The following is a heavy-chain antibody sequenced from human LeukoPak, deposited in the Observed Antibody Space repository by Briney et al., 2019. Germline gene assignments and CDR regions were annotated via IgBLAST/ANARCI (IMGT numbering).Heavy chain of an antibody. CDR3: VRPGGSGWYRNYFDY. Sequence: HPGGSLRLSCAVSGNYWMHWVRQAPGKGLVWVSHINSDGSSTSYADSVKGRFTISRDNAKNTLYLQMNSLRAEDTAVYYCVRPGGSGWYRNYFDYWGQGTLVTVSS. J-gene: IGHJ4*02. CDR2: INSDGSST. CDR1: GNYW. V-gene: IGHV3-74*01. D-gene: IGHD6-19*01.